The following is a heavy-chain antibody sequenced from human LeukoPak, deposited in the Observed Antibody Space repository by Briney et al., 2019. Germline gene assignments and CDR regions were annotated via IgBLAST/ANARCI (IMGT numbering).Heavy chain of an antibody. CDR2: INHSGST. CDR3: ARHWRYSSSWT. CDR1: GGSISSGGYY. J-gene: IGHJ5*02. D-gene: IGHD6-13*01. Sequence: SETLSLTCTVSGGSISSGGYYWSWIRQPPGKGLEWIGEINHSGSTNYNPSLKSRVTISVDTSKNQFSLKLSSVTAADTAVYYCARHWRYSSSWTWGQGTLVTVSS. V-gene: IGHV4-39*01.